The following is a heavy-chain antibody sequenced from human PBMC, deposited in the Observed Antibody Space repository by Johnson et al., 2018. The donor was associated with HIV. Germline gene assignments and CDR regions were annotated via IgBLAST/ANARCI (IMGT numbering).Heavy chain of an antibody. D-gene: IGHD1-7*01. J-gene: IGHJ3*02. V-gene: IGHV3-73*01. CDR3: TTERNWNSVPDVDAFDI. CDR2: IRSKANSYAT. CDR1: GFTFSGSA. Sequence: VQLVESGGGVVQPGRSLRLYCAASGFTFSGSAVHWVRQASGKGLEWVGHIRSKANSYATTEFAAPVKGRFTMSRDDSKTTLYLQMNSLKTEDTAVYYCTTERNWNSVPDVDAFDIWGQGTMVTVSS.